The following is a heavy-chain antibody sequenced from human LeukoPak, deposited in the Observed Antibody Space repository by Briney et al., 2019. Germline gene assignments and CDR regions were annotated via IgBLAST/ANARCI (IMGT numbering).Heavy chain of an antibody. Sequence: GGSLRLSCAASGFSLSGYWMTWVRQAPGKGLEWVARLHADGVEQNYVDSVTGRFTMSRDNAKNSLDLQMNSLRVEYTAVYYCARGGYSFDYLGQGTLVAVSS. CDR3: ARGGYSFDY. D-gene: IGHD5-18*01. CDR2: LHADGVEQ. V-gene: IGHV3-7*01. J-gene: IGHJ4*02. CDR1: GFSLSGYW.